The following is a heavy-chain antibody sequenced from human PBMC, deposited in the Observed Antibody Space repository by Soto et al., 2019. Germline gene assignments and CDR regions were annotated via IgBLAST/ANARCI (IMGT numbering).Heavy chain of an antibody. Sequence: QVQLQESGPGLVKPSQTLSLTCTVSGGSISTVDYWWSWIRQSPDMGLEWIGHIYDGGRTYNNPSLESRVTMSVDTSRIQPSLTLSSVSAADTAVYYCARGPSGDKVDSWGQGTLDTVSS. CDR3: ARGPSGDKVDS. CDR1: GGSISTVDYW. D-gene: IGHD7-27*01. CDR2: IYDGGRT. J-gene: IGHJ4*02. V-gene: IGHV4-30-4*01.